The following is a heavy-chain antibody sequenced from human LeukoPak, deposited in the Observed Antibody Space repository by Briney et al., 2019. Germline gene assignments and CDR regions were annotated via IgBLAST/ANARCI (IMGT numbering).Heavy chain of an antibody. CDR1: GGSISSSSYY. CDR2: INYRGST. V-gene: IGHV4-39*07. CDR3: ATGSGSYYYMDV. J-gene: IGHJ6*03. D-gene: IGHD1-26*01. Sequence: SETLSLTCTVSGGSISSSSYYWGWIRQPPGKGLEWIGSINYRGSTYYNPSLKSRVTISVDTSKNQFSLKLSSVTAADTAVYYCATGSGSYYYMDVWGKGTTVTVSS.